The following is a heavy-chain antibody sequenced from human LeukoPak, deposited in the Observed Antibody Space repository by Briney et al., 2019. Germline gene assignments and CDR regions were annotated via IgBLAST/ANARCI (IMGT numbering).Heavy chain of an antibody. CDR1: GFSFGTYW. D-gene: IGHD1-26*01. Sequence: PGGSLRLSCAASGFSFGTYWMSWVRQAPGKGLEWVANIKKDGSEKYYVDSVTGRFTISRDNSKNTLYLQMNSLRADDTAVYYCARDKGSDGIDFWGQGTLVTVSS. CDR2: IKKDGSEK. J-gene: IGHJ4*02. V-gene: IGHV3-7*01. CDR3: ARDKGSDGIDF.